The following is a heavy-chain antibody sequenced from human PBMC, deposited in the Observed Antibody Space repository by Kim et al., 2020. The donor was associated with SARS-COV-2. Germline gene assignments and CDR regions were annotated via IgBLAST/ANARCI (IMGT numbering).Heavy chain of an antibody. D-gene: IGHD6-13*01. Sequence: KSQGRVTMTRDTSPSTVYMELSSLRSEDTAVYYCARGQLVPPTPFGWFDPWGQGTLVTVSS. J-gene: IGHJ5*02. V-gene: IGHV1-46*01. CDR3: ARGQLVPPTPFGWFDP.